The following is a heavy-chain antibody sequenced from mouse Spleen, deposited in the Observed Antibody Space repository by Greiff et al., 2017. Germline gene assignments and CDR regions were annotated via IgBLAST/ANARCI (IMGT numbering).Heavy chain of an antibody. V-gene: IGHV1-53*01. CDR1: GYTFTSYW. J-gene: IGHJ4*01. D-gene: IGHD2-4*01. CDR2: INPSHGGT. CDR3: ERGGTMIKAAMDY. Sequence: QVQLQQPGTALVNPGASVKLSCKASGYTFTSYWMHWVKQRPGQGLEWIGNINPSHGGTNYNEKFKSKDTLTVDKSSSTAYMQLSSLTSEDSAVYYCERGGTMIKAAMDYWGQGTSVTVSS.